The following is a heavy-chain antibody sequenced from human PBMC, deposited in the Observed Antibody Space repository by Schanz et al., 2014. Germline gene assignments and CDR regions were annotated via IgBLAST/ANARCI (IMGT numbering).Heavy chain of an antibody. CDR1: GFTFSSYW. V-gene: IGHV3-74*01. J-gene: IGHJ4*02. Sequence: EVQLVESGGGLVQPGGSLRLSCAASGFTFSSYWMHWVRQVPGKGLVWVSRIKSDGSSTSYADSVKGRFTISRDNAKNSLCLHMISLTDEDSAIYSCAKDISDTTGKDDYWGQGTLVTVSS. CDR2: IKSDGSST. CDR3: AKDISDTTGKDDY. D-gene: IGHD1-1*01.